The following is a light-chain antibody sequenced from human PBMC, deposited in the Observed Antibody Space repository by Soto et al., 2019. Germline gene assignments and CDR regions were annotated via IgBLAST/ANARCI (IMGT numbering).Light chain of an antibody. CDR1: QSISSC. CDR2: GAS. V-gene: IGKV3-15*01. Sequence: EIVMTQSPSTLSASLGDRATLSCRASQSISSCLAWYQQKPGQAPRLLIYGASSRATGIPARFSGSGSGTDFTLTISRLEPEDFAVYYCQQFSSYPLTFGEGTKVDIK. J-gene: IGKJ4*01. CDR3: QQFSSYPLT.